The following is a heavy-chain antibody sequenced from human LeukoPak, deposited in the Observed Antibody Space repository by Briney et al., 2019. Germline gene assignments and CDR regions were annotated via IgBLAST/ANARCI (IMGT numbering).Heavy chain of an antibody. CDR3: ARLGLAYCGGDCSDWDY. CDR1: GYTFTSYG. Sequence: GASVTVSCKASGYTFTSYGISWVRQAPGQGLEWMGWISAYNGNTNYAQKLQGRVTMTTDTSTSTAYMELRSLRSDDTAVYYCARLGLAYCGGDCSDWDYWGQGTLVTVSS. J-gene: IGHJ4*02. CDR2: ISAYNGNT. V-gene: IGHV1-18*01. D-gene: IGHD2-21*02.